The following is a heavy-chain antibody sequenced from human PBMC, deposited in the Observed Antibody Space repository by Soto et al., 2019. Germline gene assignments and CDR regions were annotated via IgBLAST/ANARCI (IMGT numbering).Heavy chain of an antibody. J-gene: IGHJ6*02. Sequence: AGVSLRLWCAAAGGTCSSYAMHWVLQAPGKGLEWVAVISYDGSNKYYADSVKGRFTISRDNSKNTLYLQMNSLRAEDTAVYYCARDSGYCSSTSCYIYGMDVWGQGTTVTVSS. CDR1: GGTCSSYA. V-gene: IGHV3-30-3*01. CDR3: ARDSGYCSSTSCYIYGMDV. CDR2: ISYDGSNK. D-gene: IGHD2-2*02.